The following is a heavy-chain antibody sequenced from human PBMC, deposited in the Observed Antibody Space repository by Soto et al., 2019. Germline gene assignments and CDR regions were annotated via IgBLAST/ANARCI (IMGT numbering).Heavy chain of an antibody. D-gene: IGHD2-2*01. J-gene: IGHJ4*02. CDR1: GFSLSTSGVT. V-gene: IGHV2-5*02. CDR2: IYWDDDK. Sequence: SGPTLVNPTQTLTLTCTFSGFSLSTSGVTVGWIRQPPGKALEWLALIYWDDDKRSSPSLKNRLTITKDTSKNQVVLTITNMEPVDTATYYCAHSQSFDIVVVPAAIHPGEDYFDYWGQGTPVTVSS. CDR3: AHSQSFDIVVVPAAIHPGEDYFDY.